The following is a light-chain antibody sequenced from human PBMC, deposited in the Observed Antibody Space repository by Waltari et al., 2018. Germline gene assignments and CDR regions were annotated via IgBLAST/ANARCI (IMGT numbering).Light chain of an antibody. V-gene: IGLV2-23*01. CDR2: DDD. J-gene: IGLJ2*01. CDR3: CSYAGPVTWV. CDR1: STDGGSYKL. Sequence: QSSLTKPASVSGSPGQPITIYCTGTSTDGGSYKLLALYQQYPGKAPKLIIYDDDKRPSGISYRFSGSKSGNTASLTISGLQAEDEADYYCCSYAGPVTWVFGGGTKVTVL.